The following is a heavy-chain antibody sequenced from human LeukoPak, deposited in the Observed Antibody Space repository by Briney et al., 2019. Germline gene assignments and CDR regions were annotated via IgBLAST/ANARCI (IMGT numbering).Heavy chain of an antibody. CDR1: GYTFTSYY. J-gene: IGHJ4*02. CDR3: ARDRAVATIGGVDY. CDR2: INPSGGST. D-gene: IGHD5-12*01. Sequence: GASVKVSCKASGYTFTSYYMHWVRQAPGQGLEWMGIINPSGGSTNYAQKFQGRVTMTRDTSISTAYMELSSLRSDDTAVYYCARDRAVATIGGVDYWGQGTLVTVSS. V-gene: IGHV1-46*01.